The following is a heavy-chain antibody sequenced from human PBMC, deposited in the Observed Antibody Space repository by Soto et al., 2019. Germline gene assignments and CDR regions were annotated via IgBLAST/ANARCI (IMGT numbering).Heavy chain of an antibody. D-gene: IGHD6-6*01. CDR2: IYYSGST. CDR1: GGSISSSSYY. J-gene: IGHJ4*02. Sequence: SETLSLTCTVSGGSISSSSYYWGWIRQPPGKGLEWIGSIYYSGSTYYNPSLKSRVTISVDTSKNQFSLKLSSVTAADTAVYYCAGFGFSSIAALYYFDYWGQGTLVTVSS. CDR3: AGFGFSSIAALYYFDY. V-gene: IGHV4-39*01.